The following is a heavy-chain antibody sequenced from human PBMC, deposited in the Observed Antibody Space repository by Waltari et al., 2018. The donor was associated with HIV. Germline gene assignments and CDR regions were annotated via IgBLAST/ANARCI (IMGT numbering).Heavy chain of an antibody. J-gene: IGHJ3*02. CDR3: ARMGLMMYAIGAFDI. V-gene: IGHV3-7*04. Sequence: EVQLVESGGGLVQPGGSLRLSCAASGFTFSLYWMSWVRQAPGNGLGWVANIKQDGSEKHYVDSVKGRFTISRDNAKKSLYLQMNSLRAEDTAVYYCARMGLMMYAIGAFDIWGQGTMVTVSS. D-gene: IGHD2-8*01. CDR1: GFTFSLYW. CDR2: IKQDGSEK.